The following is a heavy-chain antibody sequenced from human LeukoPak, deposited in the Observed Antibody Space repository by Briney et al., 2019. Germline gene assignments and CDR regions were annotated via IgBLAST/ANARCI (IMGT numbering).Heavy chain of an antibody. D-gene: IGHD6-19*01. CDR2: IYYSGST. V-gene: IGHV4-61*01. J-gene: IGHJ5*02. CDR3: ARERPVSRWLEPRNWFDP. CDR1: GGSVSSGSYY. Sequence: SETLSLTCTVSGGSVSSGSYYWSWIRQPPGTGLEWIGYIYYSGSTNYNPSLKSRVTISVDTSKNQFSLKLSSVTAADTAVYYCARERPVSRWLEPRNWFDPWGQGTLATVSS.